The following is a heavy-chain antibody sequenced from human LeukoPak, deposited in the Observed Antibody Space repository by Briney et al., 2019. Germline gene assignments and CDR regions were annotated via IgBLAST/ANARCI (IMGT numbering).Heavy chain of an antibody. D-gene: IGHD3-10*01. CDR2: INTDGSST. CDR1: GFTFSSYA. J-gene: IGHJ4*02. V-gene: IGHV3-74*01. CDR3: AREEAGTPFDY. Sequence: GGSLRLSCAASGFTFSSYAMTWVRQAPGKGLEWVSRINTDGSSTSYADSVKGRFTISRDNAKNTLYLQMNSLRAEDTAVYYCAREEAGTPFDYWGQGTLVTVSS.